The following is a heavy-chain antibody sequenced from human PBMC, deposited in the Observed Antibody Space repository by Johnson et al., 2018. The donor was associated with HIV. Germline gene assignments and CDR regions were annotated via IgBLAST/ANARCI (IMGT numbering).Heavy chain of an antibody. CDR2: VSYDGSNK. CDR1: GFTFTTYA. D-gene: IGHD2-2*01. V-gene: IGHV3-30*01. J-gene: IGHJ3*02. CDR3: ARESLLPAMTAFDI. Sequence: QVQLVESGGGVVQPWRSLRLSCAASGFTFTTYAMHWVRQAPGKGLEWVAVVSYDGSNKYYADSVKGRFTISRDNSKNSLFLQMNSLRAEDTAVYCCARESLLPAMTAFDIWGQGTMVTVSS.